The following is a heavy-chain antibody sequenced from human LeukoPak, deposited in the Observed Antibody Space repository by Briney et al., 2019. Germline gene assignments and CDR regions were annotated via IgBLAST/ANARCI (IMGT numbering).Heavy chain of an antibody. CDR1: GLTFSSYA. V-gene: IGHV3-23*01. CDR2: ISGSGGST. CDR3: AKPGYGSGSYYNPYFDY. J-gene: IGHJ4*02. Sequence: GGSLRLSCAASGLTFSSYAMSWVRQAPGKGLEWVSAISGSGGSTYYADSVKGRFTISRDNSKKTLYLQMNSLRAEDTAVYYCAKPGYGSGSYYNPYFDYWGQGTLVAVSS. D-gene: IGHD3-10*01.